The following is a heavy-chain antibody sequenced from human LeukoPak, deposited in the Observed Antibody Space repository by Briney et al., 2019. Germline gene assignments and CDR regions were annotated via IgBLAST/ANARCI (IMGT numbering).Heavy chain of an antibody. CDR3: ARDDRSGWYADY. D-gene: IGHD6-19*01. CDR1: GYTFTSYG. Sequence: ASVKVSCKASGYTFTSYGISWLRQATGQGLEWIGWISAYNCNTNYAQKFQGRVTMTTDTSTSTAYMELRSLRADDTAVYSCARDDRSGWYADYWGQGTLVTVSS. V-gene: IGHV1-18*01. J-gene: IGHJ4*02. CDR2: ISAYNCNT.